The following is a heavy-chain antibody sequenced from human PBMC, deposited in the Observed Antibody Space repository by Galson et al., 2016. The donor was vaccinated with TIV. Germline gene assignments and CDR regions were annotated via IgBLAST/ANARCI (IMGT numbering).Heavy chain of an antibody. CDR2: ISSNGGST. CDR1: GFTFSTYA. Sequence: SLRLSCAASGFTFSTYALGWVRQAPGKGLEWVSTISSNGGSTYYADSVKGRFTISRDNSKNTLYLQMNSLKPEDTAGYYCARIMSLVRGMDVWGQGTTVTVSS. D-gene: IGHD3/OR15-3a*01. V-gene: IGHV3-23*01. CDR3: ARIMSLVRGMDV. J-gene: IGHJ6*02.